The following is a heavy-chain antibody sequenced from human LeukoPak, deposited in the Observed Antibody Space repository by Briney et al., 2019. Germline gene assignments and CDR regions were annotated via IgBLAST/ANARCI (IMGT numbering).Heavy chain of an antibody. Sequence: PSETLSLTCTVSGGSISSSSYYWGWIRQPPGKGLEWIGSIYYSGSTYYNPSLKSRVTISVDTSKNQFSLKLSSVTAADTAVYYCARDDYGDYGAFDIWGQGTMVTVSS. V-gene: IGHV4-39*07. CDR2: IYYSGST. CDR1: GGSISSSSYY. J-gene: IGHJ3*02. D-gene: IGHD4-17*01. CDR3: ARDDYGDYGAFDI.